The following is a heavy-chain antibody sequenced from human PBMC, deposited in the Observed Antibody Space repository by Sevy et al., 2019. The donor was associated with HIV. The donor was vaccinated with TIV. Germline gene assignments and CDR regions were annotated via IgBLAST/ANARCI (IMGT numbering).Heavy chain of an antibody. CDR1: GFTFSSYA. J-gene: IGHJ4*02. D-gene: IGHD6-13*01. CDR3: AKDALVAETSSWYFSQFDY. CDR2: ISGSGGST. Sequence: GGSLRLSCAASGFTFSSYAMSWVRQAPGKGLEWVSAISGSGGSTYYADSVKGRFTISSDNSKNTRYLQMNSLRAEDTAVYYCAKDALVAETSSWYFSQFDYWGQGTLVTVSS. V-gene: IGHV3-23*01.